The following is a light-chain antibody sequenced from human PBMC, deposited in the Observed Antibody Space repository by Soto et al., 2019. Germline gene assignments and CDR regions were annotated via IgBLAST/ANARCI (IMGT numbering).Light chain of an antibody. J-gene: IGLJ2*01. Sequence: QSVLTQPPSVSGAPGQRVTISCTGSSSNIGANYDVHWYQVLPGTAPKLLIYANTNRPSGVPDRFSGSKSGTSASLAITGLQAEDEAEYFCSSYTAGRTFVFGGGTKLTVL. CDR3: SSYTAGRTFV. CDR2: ANT. V-gene: IGLV1-40*01. CDR1: SSNIGANYD.